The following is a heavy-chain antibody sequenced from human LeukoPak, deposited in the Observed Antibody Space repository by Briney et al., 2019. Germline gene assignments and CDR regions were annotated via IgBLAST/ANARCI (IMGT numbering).Heavy chain of an antibody. J-gene: IGHJ3*02. CDR2: IYYSGST. D-gene: IGHD3-22*01. V-gene: IGHV4-39*07. CDR3: ARVSPSDYYDSSGYHDAFDI. Sequence: SETLSLTCTVSGGSISSSSYYWGWIRQPPGKGLEWIGSIYYSGSTYYNPSLESRVTISVDTSKNQFSLKLSSVTAADTAVYYCARVSPSDYYDSSGYHDAFDIWGQGTMVTVSS. CDR1: GGSISSSSYY.